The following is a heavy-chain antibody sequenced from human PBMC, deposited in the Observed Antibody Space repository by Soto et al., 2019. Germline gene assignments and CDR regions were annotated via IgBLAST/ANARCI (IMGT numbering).Heavy chain of an antibody. V-gene: IGHV4-34*01. Sequence: SETLSLTCAVYGGSFSGYYWTWIRQPPGKGLEWIGEINHSGRSNSNPSLKSRVTISVDTCKNQFSLKLNSVNAADTAVYYWARGISMTVEVQRDGPDKYCFGCWGRGTLVTVSS. J-gene: IGHJ4*02. CDR3: ARGISMTVEVQRDGPDKYCFGC. CDR1: GGSFSGYY. CDR2: INHSGRS. D-gene: IGHD2-2*01.